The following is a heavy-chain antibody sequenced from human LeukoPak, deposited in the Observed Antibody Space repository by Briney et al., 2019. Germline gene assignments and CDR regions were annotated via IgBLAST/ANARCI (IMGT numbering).Heavy chain of an antibody. Sequence: SEILSLTCTVSGGSISSRSHHWGWIRQPPGKGLEWIGSIYYSGTTYYNASLKSRVTISVDTSKKQFSLRLSSVTAADTAVYYCARHPLYGSGSRLYYHYMDVWGKGTTVTVSS. CDR1: GGSISSRSHH. D-gene: IGHD3-10*01. J-gene: IGHJ6*03. CDR2: IYYSGTT. CDR3: ARHPLYGSGSRLYYHYMDV. V-gene: IGHV4-39*01.